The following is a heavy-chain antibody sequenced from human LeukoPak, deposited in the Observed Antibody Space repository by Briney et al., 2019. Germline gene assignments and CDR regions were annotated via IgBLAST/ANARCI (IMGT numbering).Heavy chain of an antibody. Sequence: SETLSLTCTVSGGSISSYYWSWIRQPPGKGLEWIGYIYYSGSTNYNPSLKSRVTMSVDTSKNQFSLRLSSVTAADTAVYYCARGQWELLRYNYIDVWGKGTTVTVSS. J-gene: IGHJ6*03. V-gene: IGHV4-59*12. D-gene: IGHD1-26*01. CDR2: IYYSGST. CDR1: GGSISSYY. CDR3: ARGQWELLRYNYIDV.